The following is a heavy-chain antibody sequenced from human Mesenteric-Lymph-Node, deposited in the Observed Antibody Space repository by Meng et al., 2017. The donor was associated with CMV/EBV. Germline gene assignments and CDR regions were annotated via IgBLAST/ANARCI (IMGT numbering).Heavy chain of an antibody. D-gene: IGHD3-16*01. CDR1: GQTFSIDD. CDR3: ARHWGDVWGKTFGFDF. Sequence: SGQTFSIDDINWVRQAPGQGLEWLGWISAYNGTTNYAKKLQGRVTMTADTSTSTAYMELRSLRSDDTALYFCARHWGDVWGKTFGFDFWGQGTLVTVSS. J-gene: IGHJ4*02. V-gene: IGHV1-18*01. CDR2: ISAYNGTT.